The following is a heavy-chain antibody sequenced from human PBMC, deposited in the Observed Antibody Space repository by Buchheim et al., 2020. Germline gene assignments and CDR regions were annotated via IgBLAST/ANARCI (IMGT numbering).Heavy chain of an antibody. Sequence: QVQLQQWGTGLLKPSETLSLTCAVSGGSISSGSYYWSWIRQPAGKGLEWIGRIYTSGSTNYNPSLKSRVTISVDTSKNQFSLKLSSVTAADTAVYYCARARDYCSSTSCYGIIWDYWGQGTL. D-gene: IGHD2-2*01. CDR3: ARARDYCSSTSCYGIIWDY. V-gene: IGHV4-61*02. J-gene: IGHJ4*02. CDR2: IYTSGST. CDR1: GGSISSGSYY.